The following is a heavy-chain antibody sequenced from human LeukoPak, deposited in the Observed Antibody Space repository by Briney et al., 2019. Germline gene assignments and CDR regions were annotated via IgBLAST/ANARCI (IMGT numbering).Heavy chain of an antibody. CDR1: GGSISSSSDY. J-gene: IGHJ4*02. D-gene: IGHD2/OR15-2a*01. Sequence: SETLSLTCTVSGGSISSSSDYWRWIRQPPGKGLEWIGSFYYSGSTYYNPSLKGRVTISVDTSKNQFSLNLSSMIAADTAVYYCARHEYFVNYWGQGTLVTVSS. V-gene: IGHV4-39*01. CDR3: ARHEYFVNY. CDR2: FYYSGST.